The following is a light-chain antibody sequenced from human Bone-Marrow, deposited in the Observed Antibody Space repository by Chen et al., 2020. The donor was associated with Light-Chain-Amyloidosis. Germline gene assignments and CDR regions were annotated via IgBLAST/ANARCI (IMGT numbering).Light chain of an antibody. V-gene: IGLV2-14*01. Sequence: QSPLTQPASVSGSPGQSITISCTGTRSDVGGYNYVSWYQQHPGKAPKLMIYDVSNRPSGVSNRFSGSKSGNTASLTISGLQAEDEADYYCSSYTSSKVFGGGTKLTVL. J-gene: IGLJ3*02. CDR2: DVS. CDR3: SSYTSSKV. CDR1: RSDVGGYNY.